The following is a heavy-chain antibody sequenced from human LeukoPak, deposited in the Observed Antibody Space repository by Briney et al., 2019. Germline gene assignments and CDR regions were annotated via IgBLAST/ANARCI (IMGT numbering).Heavy chain of an antibody. CDR2: IIPIFGIA. CDR3: ARGDYHWNYGFVH. J-gene: IGHJ4*02. D-gene: IGHD1-7*01. Sequence: ASVKVSCKASGGTFSSYAISWVRQAPGQGLEWMGRIIPIFGIANYAQKFQGRVTITADKSTSTAYMELSNLRSEDTAIYYCARGDYHWNYGFVHWGQGTLVTVSS. V-gene: IGHV1-69*04. CDR1: GGTFSSYA.